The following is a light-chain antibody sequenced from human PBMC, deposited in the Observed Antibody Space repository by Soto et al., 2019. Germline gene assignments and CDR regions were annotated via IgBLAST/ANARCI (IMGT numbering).Light chain of an antibody. V-gene: IGKV3-15*01. Sequence: EIVLTQSPGTLSLSPGERATLSCRASQSVNNNLAWYQQRPGQAPTLLISGASTRAAGIPDRFSGSGSGTEFTLSISSLQSEDGAVYYCQQYNNWPPWTFGQGTKVDIK. CDR3: QQYNNWPPWT. J-gene: IGKJ1*01. CDR2: GAS. CDR1: QSVNNN.